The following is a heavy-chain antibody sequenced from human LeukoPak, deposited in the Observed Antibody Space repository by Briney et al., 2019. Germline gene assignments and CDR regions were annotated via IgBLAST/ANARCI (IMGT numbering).Heavy chain of an antibody. J-gene: IGHJ4*02. CDR1: GGSISAYY. CDR2: IYHSGST. Sequence: SETLSLTCTVSGGSISAYYWSWIRQPPGKGLEWIGYIYHSGSTNYNPSLKSRVTISVDTSKNQFSLKLSSVTAADTAVYYCAREGRDNSDWYYFDYWGRGTLVTVSS. V-gene: IGHV4-59*01. D-gene: IGHD6-19*01. CDR3: AREGRDNSDWYYFDY.